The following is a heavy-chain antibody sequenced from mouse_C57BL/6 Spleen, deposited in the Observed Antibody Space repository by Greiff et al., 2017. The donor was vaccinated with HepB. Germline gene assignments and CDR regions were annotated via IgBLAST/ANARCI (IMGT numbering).Heavy chain of an antibody. Sequence: VQLKESGPELVKPGASVKISCKASGYSFTGYYMNWVKQSPEKSLEWIGEINPSTGGTTYNQKFKAKATLTVDKSSSTAYMQLKSLTSEDSAVYYCARSGGYSNYDWYFDVWGTGTTVTVSS. CDR2: INPSTGGT. CDR1: GYSFTGYY. V-gene: IGHV1-42*01. J-gene: IGHJ1*03. D-gene: IGHD2-5*01. CDR3: ARSGGYSNYDWYFDV.